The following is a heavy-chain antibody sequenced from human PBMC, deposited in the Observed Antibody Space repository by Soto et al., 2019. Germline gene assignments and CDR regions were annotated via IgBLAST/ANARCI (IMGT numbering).Heavy chain of an antibody. CDR2: IYYRGTT. CDR3: ARGGGSPYHDHEFDY. J-gene: IGHJ4*02. D-gene: IGHD2-2*01. Sequence: QVQLQESGPGLVKPSETLSLTCSVSGVSTSNHYWTWIRKPPGQGPEWIGCIYYRGTTNYNASFNSRVTISVDTSKNQFSLKLTSVTTADTAVYYCARGGGSPYHDHEFDYWGQGILVIVSS. CDR1: GVSTSNHY. V-gene: IGHV4-59*11.